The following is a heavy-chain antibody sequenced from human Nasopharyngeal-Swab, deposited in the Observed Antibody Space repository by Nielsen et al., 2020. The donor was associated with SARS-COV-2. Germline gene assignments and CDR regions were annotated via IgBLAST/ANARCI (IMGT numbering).Heavy chain of an antibody. CDR1: GYTFTRYS. CDR3: ARDAGPSTIGWDFDL. CDR2: ISPNRGAT. D-gene: IGHD6-19*01. V-gene: IGHV1-2*02. Sequence: ASVKVSCKASGYTFTRYSLHWVRQAPGQGLEWMGWISPNRGATKSAQKFQGRRSMTRDASVNTAYMELSSLSSDDTAVYYCARDAGPSTIGWDFDLWGQGTLVTVSS. J-gene: IGHJ4*02.